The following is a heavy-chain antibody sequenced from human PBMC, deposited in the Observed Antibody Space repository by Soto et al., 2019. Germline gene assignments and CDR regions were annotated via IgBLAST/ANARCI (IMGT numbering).Heavy chain of an antibody. V-gene: IGHV1-69*02. CDR1: GGTFTSYT. D-gene: IGHD6-13*01. J-gene: IGHJ4*02. CDR2: ISPILGIA. CDR3: AYSSHTNFDY. Sequence: QVQLVQSGAEVKKPGSSVKVSCKGSGGTFTSYTISWVRQAPGQGLEWMGRISPILGIANYAQKFQGRVTITAHKSTSTAYMELSSLRSEDTAVYYCAYSSHTNFDYWGPGTLVTVSS.